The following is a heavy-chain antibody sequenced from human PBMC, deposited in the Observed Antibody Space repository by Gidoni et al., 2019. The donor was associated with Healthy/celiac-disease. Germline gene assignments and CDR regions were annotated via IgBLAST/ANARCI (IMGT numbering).Heavy chain of an antibody. CDR3: ARPHDYGGNPRSWYFDL. Sequence: EVQLVQSGAEVKKPGESLKISCKGSGHSFTSYWIGWVRQMPGKGLEWMGIIYPGDSDTRYSPSFQGQVTISADKSISTAYLQWSSLKASDTAMYYCARPHDYGGNPRSWYFDLWGRGTLVTVSS. CDR1: GHSFTSYW. D-gene: IGHD4-17*01. V-gene: IGHV5-51*03. CDR2: IYPGDSDT. J-gene: IGHJ2*01.